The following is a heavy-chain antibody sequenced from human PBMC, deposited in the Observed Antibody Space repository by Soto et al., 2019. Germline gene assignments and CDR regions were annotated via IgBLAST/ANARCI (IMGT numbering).Heavy chain of an antibody. Sequence: QVQLQQWGAGLLKPSETLSLTCAVYGGSFSGYYWSWIRQPPGKGLEWIGEINHSGSTNYNPSLKSRVTISVDTSKNQFSLKLSSVTAADTAVYYCARAFCSTSCYPYYYYYMDVWGKGTTVTVSS. D-gene: IGHD2-2*01. CDR2: INHSGST. CDR3: ARAFCSTSCYPYYYYYMDV. CDR1: GGSFSGYY. J-gene: IGHJ6*03. V-gene: IGHV4-34*01.